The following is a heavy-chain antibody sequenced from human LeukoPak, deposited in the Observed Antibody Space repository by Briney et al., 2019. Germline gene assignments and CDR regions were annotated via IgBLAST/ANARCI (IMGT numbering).Heavy chain of an antibody. Sequence: SQTLSLTCAISGDSVSSSSATWSWIRQSPSRGLEWLGRTYYRSKWYNDYAVSVKSRITINPDTSKNQFSLQLNSVTPEDTAVYYCTRAGSYGYYWYFDLWGRGTLVTVSS. CDR1: GDSVSSSSAT. CDR2: TYYRSKWYN. D-gene: IGHD5-18*01. CDR3: TRAGSYGYYWYFDL. V-gene: IGHV6-1*01. J-gene: IGHJ2*01.